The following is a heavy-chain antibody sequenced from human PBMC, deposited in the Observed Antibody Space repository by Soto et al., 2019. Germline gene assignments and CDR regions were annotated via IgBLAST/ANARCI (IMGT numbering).Heavy chain of an antibody. CDR3: AKDRGYYGSGSNHDY. V-gene: IGHV3-23*01. CDR2: ISGSGGST. Sequence: GGSLRLSCAASGFTFRSYAMSWVRQAPGKGLEWVSAISGSGGSTYYADSVKGRFTISRDNSKNTLYLQMNSLRAEDTAVYYCAKDRGYYGSGSNHDYWGQGTLVTVSS. D-gene: IGHD3-10*01. J-gene: IGHJ4*02. CDR1: GFTFRSYA.